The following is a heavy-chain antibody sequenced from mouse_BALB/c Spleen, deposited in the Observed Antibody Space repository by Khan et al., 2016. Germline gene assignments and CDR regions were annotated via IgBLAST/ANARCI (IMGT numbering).Heavy chain of an antibody. V-gene: IGHV3-2*02. J-gene: IGHJ2*01. CDR1: GYSITSDYA. Sequence: EVQLQESGPGLVKPSQSLSLTCTVTGYSITSDYAWNWIRQFPGNKLEWMGYISYSGNTTYNPSLKSRISITRDTSKNQFFLQLNSLTTADTATDYWARSGRYDGYFDYWGQGTTLTVSS. D-gene: IGHD2-14*01. CDR3: ARSGRYDGYFDY. CDR2: ISYSGNT.